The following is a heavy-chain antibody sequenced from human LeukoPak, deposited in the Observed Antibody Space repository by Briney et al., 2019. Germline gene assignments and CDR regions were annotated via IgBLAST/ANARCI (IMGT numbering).Heavy chain of an antibody. D-gene: IGHD5-24*01. CDR1: GFTFSSYA. Sequence: GGSLRLSCAASGFTFSSYAMHWVRQAPGKGLEYVSAISSNGGSTYYADSVKGRFTISRDNSKNTLYLQMNSLRAEDTAVYYCAKDGGSHVEMATIGYFDYRGQRTLVTVS. CDR2: ISSNGGST. CDR3: AKDGGSHVEMATIGYFDY. J-gene: IGHJ4*02. V-gene: IGHV3-64*02.